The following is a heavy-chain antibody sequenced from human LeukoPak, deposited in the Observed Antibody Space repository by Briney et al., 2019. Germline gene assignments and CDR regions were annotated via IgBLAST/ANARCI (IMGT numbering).Heavy chain of an antibody. CDR3: ARISSSYDYDY. J-gene: IGHJ4*02. V-gene: IGHV3-64*01. Sequence: PGGSLRLSCAPSGFTFRSYGMHWGRQAPGKGLEYVAAIISNGGSTDYANSVKGRFTISRDNSKNTLYLQMGSLRAEDMAVYYCARISSSYDYDYWGQGTLVTVSS. CDR2: IISNGGST. CDR1: GFTFRSYG. D-gene: IGHD6-6*01.